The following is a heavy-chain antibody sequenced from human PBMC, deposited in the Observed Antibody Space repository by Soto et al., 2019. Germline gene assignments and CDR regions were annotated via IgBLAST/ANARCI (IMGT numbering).Heavy chain of an antibody. J-gene: IGHJ4*02. Sequence: PGGSLRLSCVASGFTFSSCGMRWVRQAPGKGLDWVAVIWYDGSQKYYADSVKGRFTISRDDSKNTLYLQMDSLRAEDTAVYYCARAAWSSSSDYWGQGTLVTVSS. V-gene: IGHV3-33*01. CDR2: IWYDGSQK. CDR3: ARAAWSSSSDY. D-gene: IGHD6-6*01. CDR1: GFTFSSCG.